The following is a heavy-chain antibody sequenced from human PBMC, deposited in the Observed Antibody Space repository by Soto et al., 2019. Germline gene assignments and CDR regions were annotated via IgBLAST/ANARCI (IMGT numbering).Heavy chain of an antibody. V-gene: IGHV3-33*01. J-gene: IGHJ6*02. Sequence: QVQLVESGGGVVQPGRSLRLSCAASGFTFSSYGMHWVRQAPGKGLEWVAVIWYDGSNKYYADSVKGRFTISRDNSKNRLYLQMNSLRAEDTAVYYCARDITIFWLYYYGMDVWGQGTTVTVSS. D-gene: IGHD3-9*01. CDR2: IWYDGSNK. CDR3: ARDITIFWLYYYGMDV. CDR1: GFTFSSYG.